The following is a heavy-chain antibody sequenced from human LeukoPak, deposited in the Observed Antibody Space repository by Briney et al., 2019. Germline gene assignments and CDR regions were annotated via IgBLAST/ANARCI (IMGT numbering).Heavy chain of an antibody. D-gene: IGHD2-21*01. CDR3: ARDVAYSAFDY. Sequence: GGSLRLSCTTSGITFSNSWMSWVRQAPGKALEWVVTIRPDGSEGYYADSVRGRFTISRDNSKNSFYLQMSSLRAEDTGVFYCARDVAYSAFDYWGQGTLVTVSS. J-gene: IGHJ4*02. CDR1: GITFSNSW. V-gene: IGHV3-7*01. CDR2: IRPDGSEG.